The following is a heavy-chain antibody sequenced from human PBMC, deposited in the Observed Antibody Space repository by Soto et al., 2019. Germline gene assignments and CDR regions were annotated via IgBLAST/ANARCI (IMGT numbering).Heavy chain of an antibody. V-gene: IGHV3-15*01. CDR1: GFAFKYAR. CDR2: IRSNIDGATT. CDR3: TTDWGSGTHYARAFDV. J-gene: IGHJ3*01. Sequence: GGSLRLSCAASGFAFKYARMTWVRQAPGKGLEWVGHIRSNIDGATTAYAAPVKGRFTISRDESKNTEDLQMNSLITEDTAVSYCTTDWGSGTHYARAFDVWGQGTMVTVSS. D-gene: IGHD3-16*01.